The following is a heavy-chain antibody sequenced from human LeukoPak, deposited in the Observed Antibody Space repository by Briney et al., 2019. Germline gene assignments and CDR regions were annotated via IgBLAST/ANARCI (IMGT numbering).Heavy chain of an antibody. CDR1: GFTFSSYS. J-gene: IGHJ6*02. V-gene: IGHV3-48*04. Sequence: GGSLRLSCAASGFTFSSYSMNWVRQAPGKGLEWISYISSSSSTIYYADSVKGRFTISKDNAKNSLYLQMNSLRAEDTALYHCARNNGMDVWGQGTTVIVSS. CDR3: ARNNGMDV. CDR2: ISSSSSTI.